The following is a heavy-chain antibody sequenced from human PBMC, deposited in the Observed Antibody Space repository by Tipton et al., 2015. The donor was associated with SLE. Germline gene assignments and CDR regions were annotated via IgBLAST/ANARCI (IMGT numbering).Heavy chain of an antibody. J-gene: IGHJ5*02. V-gene: IGHV4-34*01. D-gene: IGHD6-19*01. Sequence: TLSLICAVYGGSFSGYYWSWIRQPPGKGLEWIGEINHSGSTNYNPSLKSRVTISVDTSKNQFSLKLNSVTPEDTAVYYCARGVAVAEAEFDPWGQGTLVTVSS. CDR3: ARGVAVAEAEFDP. CDR2: INHSGST. CDR1: GGSFSGYY.